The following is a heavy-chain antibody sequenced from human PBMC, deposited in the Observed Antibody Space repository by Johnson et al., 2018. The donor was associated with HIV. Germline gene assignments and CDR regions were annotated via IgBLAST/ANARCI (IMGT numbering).Heavy chain of an antibody. CDR1: GFTFSSYA. Sequence: QVQLVESGGGVVQPGRSLRLSCAASGFTFSSYAMNWVRQAPGKGLEWVAVISYDGSNKYYADSVKGRFTISRDNSKNTLYLQMNSLRAEDTAVYYCARAGGIFGVEDAFDIWGQGTMVTVSS. V-gene: IGHV3-30-3*01. J-gene: IGHJ3*02. D-gene: IGHD3-3*01. CDR2: ISYDGSNK. CDR3: ARAGGIFGVEDAFDI.